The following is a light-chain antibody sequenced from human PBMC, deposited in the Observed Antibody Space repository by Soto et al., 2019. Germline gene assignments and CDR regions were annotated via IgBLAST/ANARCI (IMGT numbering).Light chain of an antibody. J-gene: IGKJ2*01. CDR2: LVS. V-gene: IGKV2-28*01. Sequence: DIVMTQSPLSLPVTPGEPASISCRSSQSLLHSTGYTFLDWYLQKPGQSPRLLIYLVSNRASGVPDRFSGSGSGTDFTLKISRVEADDVGIYYCMQPLQGRTFGQGTKLEVK. CDR1: QSLLHSTGYTF. CDR3: MQPLQGRT.